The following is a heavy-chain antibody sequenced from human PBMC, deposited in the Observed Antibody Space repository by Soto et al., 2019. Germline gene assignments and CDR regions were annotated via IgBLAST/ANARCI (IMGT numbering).Heavy chain of an antibody. CDR2: INHSGYT. CDR1: GGSFSTYY. J-gene: IGHJ4*02. V-gene: IGHV4-34*01. D-gene: IGHD3-16*01. CDR3: ARVVASMGPDY. Sequence: QVQLQQWGAGLLKRSETLSLTCAVYGGSFSTYYWNWIRQAPGKGLEWIGEINHSGYTNYNPSLKSRVTISIDTSKNQFFLKLSSVTAADTAVYYCARVVASMGPDYWGQGILVTVSS.